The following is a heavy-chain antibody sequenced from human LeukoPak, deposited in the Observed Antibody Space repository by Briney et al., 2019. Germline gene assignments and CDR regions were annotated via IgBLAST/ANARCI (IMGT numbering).Heavy chain of an antibody. J-gene: IGHJ4*02. V-gene: IGHV3-66*01. D-gene: IGHD5-18*01. Sequence: GGSLRLSCAASGFTVSTNYMSWVRQAPGEGLEWVSVIYSGGNTYYADSVKGRFTISRDNSKNTLYLQMDSLRAEDTAVYYCARDSRRRGYTYGCRDYWGQGTLVTVSS. CDR3: ARDSRRRGYTYGCRDY. CDR1: GFTVSTNY. CDR2: IYSGGNT.